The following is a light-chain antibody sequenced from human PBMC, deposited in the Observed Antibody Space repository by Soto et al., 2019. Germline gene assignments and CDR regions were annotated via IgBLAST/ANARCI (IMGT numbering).Light chain of an antibody. J-gene: IGLJ2*01. CDR3: CSHAGSTVV. CDR1: SSDVGGYDY. V-gene: IGLV2-8*01. Sequence: QSALTQPPSASGSPGQSVTISCTGTSSDVGGYDYVSWFQQHPGGAPELIIYDVTKRPSGVPDRFSGSKSGNTASLTVSGLQADDEADYYCCSHAGSTVVFGGGTKLTVL. CDR2: DVT.